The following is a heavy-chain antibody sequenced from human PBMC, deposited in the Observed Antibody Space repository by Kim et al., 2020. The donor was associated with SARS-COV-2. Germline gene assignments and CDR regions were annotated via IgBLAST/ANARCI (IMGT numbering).Heavy chain of an antibody. V-gene: IGHV4-59*13. CDR2: IYYSGST. J-gene: IGHJ5*02. CDR1: GGSISSYY. D-gene: IGHD3-3*01. Sequence: SETLSLTCTVSGGSISSYYWSWIRQPPGKGLEWIGYIYYSGSTNYNPSLKSRVTISVDTSKNQFSLKLSSVTAADTAVYYCARGFTIFGVVSNWFDPWGQGTLVTVSS. CDR3: ARGFTIFGVVSNWFDP.